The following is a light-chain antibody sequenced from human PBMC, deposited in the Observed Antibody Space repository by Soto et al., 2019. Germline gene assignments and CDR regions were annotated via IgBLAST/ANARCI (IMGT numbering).Light chain of an antibody. CDR3: QQRSNWQGT. V-gene: IGKV3-11*01. J-gene: IGKJ1*01. Sequence: EIVLTQSTATLSLSPGERATLSCRASQSVSSYLAWYQQKPGQAPRLLIYDASNRATGIPARFSGSGSGTDFTLTISSLEPEDFAVYYCQQRSNWQGTFGQGTKVEIK. CDR1: QSVSSY. CDR2: DAS.